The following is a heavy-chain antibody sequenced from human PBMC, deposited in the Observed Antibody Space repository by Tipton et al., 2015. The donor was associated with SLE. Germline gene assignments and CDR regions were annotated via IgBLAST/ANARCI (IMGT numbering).Heavy chain of an antibody. Sequence: TLSLTCIVSGDSISSSSHYWGWIRQPAGKGLEWIGSIYYRGRTTYNPSLKSRVTLSVDTSKNQFSLRLSSVTAADTAMFYCASGTLEWSHEPDYWGQGTLVTVSS. D-gene: IGHD3-3*01. V-gene: IGHV4-39*07. J-gene: IGHJ4*02. CDR3: ASGTLEWSHEPDY. CDR2: IYYRGRT. CDR1: GDSISSSSHY.